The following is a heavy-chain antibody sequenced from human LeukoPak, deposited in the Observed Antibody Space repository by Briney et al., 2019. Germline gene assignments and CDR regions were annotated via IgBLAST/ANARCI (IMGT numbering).Heavy chain of an antibody. CDR3: ASLANWDDVFDI. D-gene: IGHD7-27*01. CDR2: IHRDGSDI. Sequence: GGSLRLSRAASGFTLSIYWMDCLRQAPGKGLVWVSYIHRDGSDIRYADSVKGRFTISRDNAKNTLYLQMNSLRVEDTAVYFCASLANWDDVFDIWGRGTMVAVSS. CDR1: GFTLSIYW. V-gene: IGHV3-74*01. J-gene: IGHJ3*02.